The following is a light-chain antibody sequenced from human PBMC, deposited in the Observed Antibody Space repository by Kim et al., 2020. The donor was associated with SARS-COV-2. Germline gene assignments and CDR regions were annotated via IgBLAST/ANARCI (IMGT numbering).Light chain of an antibody. V-gene: IGKV1-33*01. CDR3: LESDYLPS. CDR1: QDISNF. CDR2: DAS. J-gene: IGKJ1*01. Sequence: DIQMTQSPSSLSASVGDRVTITCQASQDISNFLNWYQQKPGKAPKLLIYDASNLQTGVPARFSGSGSRTHFTFTITSLQPEDVATYYCLESDYLPSFGQGTQV.